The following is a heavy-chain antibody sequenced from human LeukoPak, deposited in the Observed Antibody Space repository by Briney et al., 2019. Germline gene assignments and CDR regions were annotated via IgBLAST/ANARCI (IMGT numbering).Heavy chain of an antibody. CDR3: ARPAVYSSGWSQETRGFDY. CDR1: GGSISSGSYY. D-gene: IGHD6-19*01. V-gene: IGHV4-61*02. Sequence: SETLSLTCTVSGGSISSGSYYWSWIRQPAGKGLEWIGRIYTSGSTNYNPSLKSRVTISVDTSKNQFSLKLSSVTAADTAVYYCARPAVYSSGWSQETRGFDYWGQGTLVTVSS. J-gene: IGHJ4*02. CDR2: IYTSGST.